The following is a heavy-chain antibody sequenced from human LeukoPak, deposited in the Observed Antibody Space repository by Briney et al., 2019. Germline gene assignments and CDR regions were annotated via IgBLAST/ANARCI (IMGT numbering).Heavy chain of an antibody. Sequence: GGSLRLSCAASGFTFSSYAMSWVRQAPGKGLEWVSAISGSGGSTYYADSVKGRFTISRDNSKNTLYLQMNSLRAEDTAVYYCAKGGGAVAGTNYYYYYMDVWGKGTTVTISS. CDR2: ISGSGGST. J-gene: IGHJ6*03. V-gene: IGHV3-23*01. CDR1: GFTFSSYA. D-gene: IGHD6-19*01. CDR3: AKGGGAVAGTNYYYYYMDV.